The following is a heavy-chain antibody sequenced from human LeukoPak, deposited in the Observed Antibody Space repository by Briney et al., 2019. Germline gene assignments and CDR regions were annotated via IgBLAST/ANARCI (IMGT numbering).Heavy chain of an antibody. J-gene: IGHJ2*01. Sequence: GGSLRLSCAASGFSFSSYVMTWVRQAPGKGLEWVSGISGSGDSTYYADSVKGRFTISRDKSKNTVYLQMNSLRAEDTAVYYCAGHYDSSGSDWYFDLWGRGTLVTVSS. CDR2: ISGSGDST. V-gene: IGHV3-23*01. CDR1: GFSFSSYV. D-gene: IGHD3-22*01. CDR3: AGHYDSSGSDWYFDL.